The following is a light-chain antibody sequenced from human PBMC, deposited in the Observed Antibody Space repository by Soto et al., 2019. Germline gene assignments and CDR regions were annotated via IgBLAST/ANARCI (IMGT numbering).Light chain of an antibody. V-gene: IGKV3-11*01. CDR3: QQRSSWSLT. CDR1: QSVSST. J-gene: IGKJ4*01. Sequence: EIVLTQSPATLSLSPGERATLSCRASQSVSSTFAGYQQKPGQAPRLLIYDASNSATCITARWSGGGSGTAFTIIISSLVHEDSAVYYCQQRSSWSLTFGGGTKVEIK. CDR2: DAS.